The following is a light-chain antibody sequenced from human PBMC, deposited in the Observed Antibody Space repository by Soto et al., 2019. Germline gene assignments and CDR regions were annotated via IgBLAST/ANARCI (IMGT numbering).Light chain of an antibody. V-gene: IGLV2-8*01. Sequence: QSALTQPPSASGSLGQSVTISCTGTSSDVGGYDYVSWYQQHPGKAPKLIIYNVNKWPSGVPNRFFGSKSGYTASLTLSGLRAEDDAAYYCSSDAGRTSFVFRTGTKLTV. J-gene: IGLJ1*01. CDR3: SSDAGRTSFV. CDR1: SSDVGGYDY. CDR2: NVN.